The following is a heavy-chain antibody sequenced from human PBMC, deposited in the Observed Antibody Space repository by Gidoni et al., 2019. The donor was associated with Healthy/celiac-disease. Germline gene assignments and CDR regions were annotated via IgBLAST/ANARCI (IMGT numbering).Heavy chain of an antibody. D-gene: IGHD1-20*01. J-gene: IGHJ4*02. Sequence: LEWVANIKQDGVEKYNVDSVKGRFTSSRDKAKNTLYLQRNSLRAEDTAVYYCTRGPHPDGREDRITGTTRAWYFDYWGQGTLVTVSS. V-gene: IGHV3-7*01. CDR2: IKQDGVEK. CDR3: TRGPHPDGREDRITGTTRAWYFDY.